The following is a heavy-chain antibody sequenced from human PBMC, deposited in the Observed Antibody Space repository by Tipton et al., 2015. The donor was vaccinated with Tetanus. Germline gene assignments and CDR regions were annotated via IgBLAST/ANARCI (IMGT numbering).Heavy chain of an antibody. D-gene: IGHD3-9*01. CDR1: GGSISSSNW. CDR3: ARPRSGYDILTGYSYWYFDL. CDR2: IYHSGST. V-gene: IGHV4-4*02. J-gene: IGHJ2*01. Sequence: TLSLTCAVSGGSISSSNWWSWVRQPPGKGLEWIGEIYHSGSTNYNPSLKSRVTISVDKSKNQFSLKLSSVTAADTAVYYCARPRSGYDILTGYSYWYFDLWGRGTLVTVAS.